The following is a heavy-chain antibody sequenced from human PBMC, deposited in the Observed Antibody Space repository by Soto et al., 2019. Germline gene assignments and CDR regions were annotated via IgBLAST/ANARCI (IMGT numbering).Heavy chain of an antibody. V-gene: IGHV3-48*03. J-gene: IGHJ6*02. D-gene: IGHD3-3*01. Sequence: GGSLRLSCAASGFTFSSYEMNWVRQAPGKGLEWVSYISSSGSTIYYADSVKGRFTISRDNAKNSPYLQMNSLRAEDTAVYYCARYYDFWSGYGYYYYGMDVWGQGTTVTVSS. CDR3: ARYYDFWSGYGYYYYGMDV. CDR1: GFTFSSYE. CDR2: ISSSGSTI.